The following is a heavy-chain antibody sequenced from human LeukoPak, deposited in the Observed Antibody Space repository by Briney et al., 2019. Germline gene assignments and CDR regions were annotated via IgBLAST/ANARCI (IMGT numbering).Heavy chain of an antibody. J-gene: IGHJ4*02. Sequence: GGSLGLSCAASGFTFSSYAMSWVRQAPGKGLEWVSAISGSGGSTYYADSVKGRFTISRDNSKNTLYLQMNSLRAEDTAVYYCAKWTGHSGWGDYWGQGTLVTVSS. D-gene: IGHD6-19*01. V-gene: IGHV3-23*01. CDR2: ISGSGGST. CDR1: GFTFSSYA. CDR3: AKWTGHSGWGDY.